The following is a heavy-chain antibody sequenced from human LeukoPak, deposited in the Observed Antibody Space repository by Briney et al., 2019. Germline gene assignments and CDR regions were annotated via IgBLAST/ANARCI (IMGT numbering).Heavy chain of an antibody. CDR3: ARRYCRSTSCYGNTFCFDY. Sequence: SGGSLRLSYAASGFTFSSYAMHWVRQAPGKGLEYVSAITSDGARTYYANSVEGRFTISRDNSKNTLYLQMGGLRAEGMAVYYCARRYCRSTSCYGNTFCFDYWGQGTLVTVSS. V-gene: IGHV3-64*01. D-gene: IGHD2-2*01. J-gene: IGHJ4*02. CDR1: GFTFSSYA. CDR2: ITSDGART.